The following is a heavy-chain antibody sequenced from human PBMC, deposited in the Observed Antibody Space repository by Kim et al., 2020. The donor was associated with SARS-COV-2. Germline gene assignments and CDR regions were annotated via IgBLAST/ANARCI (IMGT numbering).Heavy chain of an antibody. D-gene: IGHD6-19*01. CDR3: ARDKVGIAVAGYYFDY. CDR1: SYSISSFYY. V-gene: IGHV4-38-2*02. Sequence: SETLSLTCSVSSYSISSFYYWGWIRQPPGKGLEWIGSISHSGNTYFNPSLKSRVTISVDTSKNQFSLKVSSLTAADTAVYYCARDKVGIAVAGYYFDYWGQGTLVPVSS. CDR2: ISHSGNT. J-gene: IGHJ4*02.